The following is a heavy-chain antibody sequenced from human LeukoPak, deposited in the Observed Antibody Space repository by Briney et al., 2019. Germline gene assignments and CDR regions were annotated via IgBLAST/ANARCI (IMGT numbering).Heavy chain of an antibody. J-gene: IGHJ4*02. Sequence: SETLSLTCTVSGDSMRNYNWNWIRQSPDKGLEWVGLINYGGNTYYNPSLLSRITMSVDTSKKQFSLNLRSVTTADTAVYYCAGDSVGYDSWGQGTLVTVSS. D-gene: IGHD1-26*01. CDR1: GDSMRNYN. V-gene: IGHV4-59*01. CDR2: INYGGNT. CDR3: AGDSVGYDS.